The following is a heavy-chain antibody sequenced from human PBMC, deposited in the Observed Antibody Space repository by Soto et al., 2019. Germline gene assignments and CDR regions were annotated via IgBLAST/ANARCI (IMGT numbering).Heavy chain of an antibody. CDR2: ISGSGGST. J-gene: IGHJ6*03. V-gene: IGHV3-23*01. Sequence: GSLRLSCAASGFTFRSYAMSWVRQAPGKGLEWVSAISGSGGSTYYADSVKGRFTISRDNSKNTLYLQMNSLRAEDTAVYYCAKGYYDFWSGYYYYYYMDVWGKGTTVTVSS. CDR1: GFTFRSYA. CDR3: AKGYYDFWSGYYYYYYMDV. D-gene: IGHD3-3*01.